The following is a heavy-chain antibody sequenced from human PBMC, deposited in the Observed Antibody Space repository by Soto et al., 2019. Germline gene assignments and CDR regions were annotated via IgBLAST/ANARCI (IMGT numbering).Heavy chain of an antibody. CDR3: AREILSPDFYFHGMDV. CDR2: ISAKKGNK. J-gene: IGHJ6*02. V-gene: IGHV1-18*04. D-gene: IGHD2-15*01. Sequence: QGQLVQSGAEVKKPGASVKVSCKASGYTFTSYGISWVRQAPGQGLEWMGWISAKKGNKKYAQKFQGRVTMTTDTSTSTAYMELRSLRSDDTAVYYCAREILSPDFYFHGMDVWGQGTTVTVSS. CDR1: GYTFTSYG.